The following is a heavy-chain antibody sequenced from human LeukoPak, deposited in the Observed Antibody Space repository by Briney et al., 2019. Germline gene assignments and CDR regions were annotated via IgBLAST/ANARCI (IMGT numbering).Heavy chain of an antibody. Sequence: SETLSLTCTVSGYSISSGYYWGWIRQPPGKGLEWIGSIYHSGSTYYNPSLKSRVTISVDTSKNQFSLKLSSVTAADTAVYYCARGFNYESSGYYYRGSYYFDYWGQGTLVAVSS. V-gene: IGHV4-38-2*02. J-gene: IGHJ4*02. CDR1: GYSISSGYY. CDR3: ARGFNYESSGYYYRGSYYFDY. CDR2: IYHSGST. D-gene: IGHD3-22*01.